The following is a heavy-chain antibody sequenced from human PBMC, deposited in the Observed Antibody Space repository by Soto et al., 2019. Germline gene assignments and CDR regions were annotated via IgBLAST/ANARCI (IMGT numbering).Heavy chain of an antibody. D-gene: IGHD2-2*01. Sequence: GGSLRLSCAASGFTFSSYAMSWVRQAPGKGLEWVSAISGSGGSTYYADSVKGRFTISRDKSKNTLYLQMNSLRAEDTAVYYCAKDLYSSSTSCHGSFDYWGQXTLVTVS. J-gene: IGHJ4*02. V-gene: IGHV3-23*01. CDR1: GFTFSSYA. CDR3: AKDLYSSSTSCHGSFDY. CDR2: ISGSGGST.